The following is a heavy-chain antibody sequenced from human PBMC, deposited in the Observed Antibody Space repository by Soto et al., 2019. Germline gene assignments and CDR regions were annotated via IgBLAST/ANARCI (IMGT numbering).Heavy chain of an antibody. D-gene: IGHD3-10*01. CDR3: ATSYGSGYRAFDY. Sequence: QVQLVQSGAELKKPGSSVKVSCKASGDTFSFYTINWVRQAPGLGLEWMGRVNPILSMSNYAQKFQGRVTMTADKSTSTAYMELRSLSSADTAFYYCATSYGSGYRAFDYWGQGALVTVSS. CDR1: GDTFSFYT. J-gene: IGHJ4*02. V-gene: IGHV1-69*02. CDR2: VNPILSMS.